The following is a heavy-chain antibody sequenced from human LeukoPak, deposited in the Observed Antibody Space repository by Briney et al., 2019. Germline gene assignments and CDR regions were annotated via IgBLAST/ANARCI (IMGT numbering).Heavy chain of an antibody. CDR1: GGSISSGDYS. V-gene: IGHV4-30-4*07. Sequence: SQTLSLTCAVSGGSISSGDYSWNWIRQPPGKGLEWIGYIYYSGNTYYNPSLKSRVTISVDTSKNQFSLKLSSVTAADTAVYYCAITQWLGTSDFDYWGQGTLVTVSS. CDR2: IYYSGNT. D-gene: IGHD6-19*01. CDR3: AITQWLGTSDFDY. J-gene: IGHJ4*02.